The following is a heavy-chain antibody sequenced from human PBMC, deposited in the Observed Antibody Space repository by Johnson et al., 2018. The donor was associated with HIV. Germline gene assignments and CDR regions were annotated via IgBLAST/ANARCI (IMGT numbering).Heavy chain of an antibody. CDR3: ARMTTTVSHHDAFDI. V-gene: IGHV3-7*02. D-gene: IGHD4-17*01. Sequence: VQLVESGGGLVQPGGSLRLSCAASGFTFSSYWMSWVRQAPGKGLEWVANIKQDGSEKYYVDSVKGRFTISRDNAKNSLYLQMNSLRAEDTAVYYCARMTTTVSHHDAFDIWGQGTMVTVSS. CDR2: IKQDGSEK. CDR1: GFTFSSYW. J-gene: IGHJ3*02.